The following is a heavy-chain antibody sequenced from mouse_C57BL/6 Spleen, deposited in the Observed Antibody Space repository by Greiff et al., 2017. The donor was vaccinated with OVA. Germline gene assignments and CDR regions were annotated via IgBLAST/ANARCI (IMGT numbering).Heavy chain of an antibody. CDR2: IYPGDGDT. J-gene: IGHJ3*01. CDR1: GYAFSSYW. CDR3: AREEPYYYGSSPY. V-gene: IGHV1-80*01. Sequence: VQLVESGAELVKPGASVKISCKASGYAFSSYWMNWVKQRPGKGLEWIGQIYPGDGDTNYNGKFKGKATLTADKSSSTAYMQLSSLTSEDSAVYFCAREEPYYYGSSPYWGQGTLVTVSA. D-gene: IGHD1-1*01.